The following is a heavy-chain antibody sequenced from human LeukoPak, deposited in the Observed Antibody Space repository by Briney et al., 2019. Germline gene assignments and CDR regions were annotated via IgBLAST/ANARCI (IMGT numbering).Heavy chain of an antibody. CDR2: IYYSGST. D-gene: IGHD3-22*01. Sequence: PSETLSLTCTVSGGFISSGDYYWSWIRQPPGKGLEWIAYIYYSGSTYYNPSLKSRVTISVDTSKNQFSLKLSSVTAADTAVYYCARVPKEDSSGYYYAFDYWGQGTLVTVSS. CDR3: ARVPKEDSSGYYYAFDY. J-gene: IGHJ4*02. CDR1: GGFISSGDYY. V-gene: IGHV4-30-4*01.